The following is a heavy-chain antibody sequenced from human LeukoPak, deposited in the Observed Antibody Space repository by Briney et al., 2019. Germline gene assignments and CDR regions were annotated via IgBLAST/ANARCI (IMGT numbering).Heavy chain of an antibody. D-gene: IGHD3-10*01. V-gene: IGHV3-48*02. CDR3: TTDLDGFGD. Sequence: GGSLRLSCAASGFTFSSYSMNWVRQAPGKGLEWVSYISSDSRTIYYADSVKGRFTISRDNAKNSLYLQMKSLRDEDTAVYYCTTDLDGFGDWGQGTLVTVSS. J-gene: IGHJ4*02. CDR1: GFTFSSYS. CDR2: ISSDSRTI.